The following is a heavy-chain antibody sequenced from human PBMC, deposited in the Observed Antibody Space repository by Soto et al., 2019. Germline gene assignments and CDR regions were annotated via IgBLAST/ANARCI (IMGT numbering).Heavy chain of an antibody. J-gene: IGHJ4*02. CDR2: ISYSGST. V-gene: IGHV4-31*10. CDR1: GDSMTTVDYY. Sequence: QVQLQESGPGLLKPSQTLSLTCTVSGDSMTTVDYYWTRIRQDPGQDLEWIGFISYSGSTYSSSSLKGRVSMSADTATNPFSLEYNSVTAADTAVDYCTRGDSWGQGTLVTVSS. CDR3: TRGDS.